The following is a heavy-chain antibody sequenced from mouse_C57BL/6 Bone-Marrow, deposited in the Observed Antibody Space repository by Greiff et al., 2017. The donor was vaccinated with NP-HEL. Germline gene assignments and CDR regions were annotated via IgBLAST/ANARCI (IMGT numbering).Heavy chain of an antibody. V-gene: IGHV1-69*01. CDR3: ARQGITTFFDY. J-gene: IGHJ2*01. CDR2: IDPSDSYT. D-gene: IGHD2-4*01. CDR1: GYTFTSYW. Sequence: VQLQQPGAELVMPGASVKLSCKASGYTFTSYWMHWVKQRPGQGLEWIGEIDPSDSYTNYNQKFKGKSTLTVDKSSSTDYMQLSSLTSEDTAVYYCARQGITTFFDYWGQGTTLTVSS.